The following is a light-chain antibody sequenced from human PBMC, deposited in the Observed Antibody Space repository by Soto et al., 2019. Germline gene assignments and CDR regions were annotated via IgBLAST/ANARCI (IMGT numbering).Light chain of an antibody. CDR2: GAS. J-gene: IGKJ1*01. Sequence: ETGMTQSPATVSWSPGGRATLSVMASQSISDTLAWYQQKPGQAPRLLIHGASTRATGFPARFSGSGSGTDFTLTISSLQSEDFAIYYCQQYNNWPWTFGQGTKVDIK. V-gene: IGKV3-15*01. CDR3: QQYNNWPWT. CDR1: QSISDT.